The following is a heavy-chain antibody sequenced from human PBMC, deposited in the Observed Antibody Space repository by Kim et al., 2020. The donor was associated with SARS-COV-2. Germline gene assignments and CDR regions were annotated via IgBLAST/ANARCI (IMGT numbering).Heavy chain of an antibody. D-gene: IGHD3-9*01. CDR1: GGSFSGYY. V-gene: IGHV4-34*01. Sequence: SETLSLTCAVYGGSFSGYYWSWIRQPPGKGLEWIGEINHSGSTNYNPSLKSRVTISVDTSKNQFSLKLSSVTAADTAVYYCARGLRYDILTPFDYWGQGTLVTVSS. J-gene: IGHJ4*02. CDR2: INHSGST. CDR3: ARGLRYDILTPFDY.